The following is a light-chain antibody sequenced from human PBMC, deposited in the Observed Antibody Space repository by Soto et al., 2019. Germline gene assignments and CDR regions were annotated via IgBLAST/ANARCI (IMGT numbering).Light chain of an antibody. CDR1: QSVSSSF. CDR3: RQYGRSYT. CDR2: GAS. V-gene: IGKV3-20*01. Sequence: EIVMTQSPATLSLSPGERATLSCRASQSVSSSFLAWYQQKPGQAPRLLIYGASNRATGIPDRFSGSGSGTDFTLTISGLEPEDFAVYYCRQYGRSYTFGQGTKLEIK. J-gene: IGKJ2*01.